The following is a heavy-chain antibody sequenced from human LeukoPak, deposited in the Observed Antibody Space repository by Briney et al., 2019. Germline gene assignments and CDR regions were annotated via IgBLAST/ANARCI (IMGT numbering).Heavy chain of an antibody. CDR3: AKDPIACGMEPYFDY. CDR2: LSGNGGST. D-gene: IGHD1-1*01. CDR1: GFTFSSYA. Sequence: GGSLRLSCAASGFTFSSYAMSCLRPARGKGVEWVSALSGNGGSTYYAPSVKGRFTISRDTSKNQLYLQMNSLRAEDTAVYYCAKDPIACGMEPYFDYWGQGGLVTVSS. J-gene: IGHJ4*02. V-gene: IGHV3-23*01.